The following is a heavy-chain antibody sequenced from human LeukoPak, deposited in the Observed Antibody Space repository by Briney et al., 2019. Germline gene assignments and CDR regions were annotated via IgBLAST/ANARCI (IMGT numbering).Heavy chain of an antibody. Sequence: SQTLSLTCTVSGGSISSGGYYWSWIRQHPGKGLKWIGYIYYSGSTYYNPSLKRRVTISVDTSKNQFSLKLSSVTAADTAVYYCARDALATSLYYYGMDVWGQGTTVTVSS. V-gene: IGHV4-31*03. CDR1: GGSISSGGYY. CDR2: IYYSGST. D-gene: IGHD6-6*01. J-gene: IGHJ6*02. CDR3: ARDALATSLYYYGMDV.